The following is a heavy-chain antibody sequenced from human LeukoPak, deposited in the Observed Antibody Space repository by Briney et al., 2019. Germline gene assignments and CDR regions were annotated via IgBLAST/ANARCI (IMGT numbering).Heavy chain of an antibody. CDR3: AKETPYSGSYFDY. CDR1: GFTFSGSA. J-gene: IGHJ4*02. V-gene: IGHV3-30*02. CDR2: IRYDGSNK. D-gene: IGHD1-26*01. Sequence: GGSLRLSCAASGFTFSGSAMHWVRQASGKGLEWVAFIRYDGSNKYYADSVKGRFTISRDNSKNTLYLQMNSLRAEDTAVYYCAKETPYSGSYFDYWGQGTLVTVSS.